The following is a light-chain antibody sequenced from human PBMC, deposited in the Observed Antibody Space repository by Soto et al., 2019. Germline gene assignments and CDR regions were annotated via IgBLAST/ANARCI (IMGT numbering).Light chain of an antibody. CDR1: QSFXSSY. CDR2: CAS. J-gene: IGKJ5*01. V-gene: IGKV3D-20*02. CDR3: QQRSNWTLT. Sequence: VLTQSAGTLSSSPGEGATLSCRASQSFXSSYLAGYQQKPGQPPRLLXSCASTMATGSPARLSGSGSGTEFPLPISSLEPEDFSVYYCQQRSNWTLTFGQGTRLEIK.